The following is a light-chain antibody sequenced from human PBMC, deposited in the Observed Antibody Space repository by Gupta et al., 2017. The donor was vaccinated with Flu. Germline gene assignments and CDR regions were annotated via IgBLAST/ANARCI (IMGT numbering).Light chain of an antibody. CDR3: QQYNNWPPRS. V-gene: IGKV3-15*01. J-gene: IGKJ2*03. CDR2: GAS. CDR1: QSVSSN. Sequence: EIVMTQSPATLSVSPGERATLSCRASQSVSSNLAWYQQKPGQAPRLLIYGASTRATGIPARFSGSGSGTEFTLTISSLQSEDFAVYYCQQYNNWPPRSFGQGTXLEIK.